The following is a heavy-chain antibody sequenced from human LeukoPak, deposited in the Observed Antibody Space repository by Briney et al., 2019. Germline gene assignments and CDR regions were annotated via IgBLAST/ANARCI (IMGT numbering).Heavy chain of an antibody. Sequence: PSETLSLTCTVSGCSISSYYWSWIRQPPGKGLEWIGYIYYSGSTNYNPSLKSRVTISVDTSKNQLSLKLSSVTAADTAVYYCARQGGGEDYCGQGTLVTVSS. CDR3: ARQGGGEDY. D-gene: IGHD2-21*01. V-gene: IGHV4-59*08. CDR2: IYYSGST. J-gene: IGHJ4*02. CDR1: GCSISSYY.